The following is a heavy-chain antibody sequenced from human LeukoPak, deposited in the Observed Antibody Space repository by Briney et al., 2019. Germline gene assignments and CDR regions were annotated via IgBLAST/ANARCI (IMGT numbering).Heavy chain of an antibody. D-gene: IGHD6-19*01. CDR2: IKHDGSEK. CDR3: ARAFIGSGRMGNYYYYMDV. CDR1: GFTFNTYW. Sequence: GGSLRLSCAASGFTFNTYWMSWVRQAPGKGLQWVANIKHDGSEKYYVDSVKGRFTISRDNAKNSLYLQMNSLRAEDTAVYYCARAFIGSGRMGNYYYYMDVSGKGTTVTVSS. V-gene: IGHV3-7*01. J-gene: IGHJ6*03.